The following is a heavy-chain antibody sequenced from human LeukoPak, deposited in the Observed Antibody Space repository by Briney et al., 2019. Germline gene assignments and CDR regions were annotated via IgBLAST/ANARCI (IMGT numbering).Heavy chain of an antibody. Sequence: SETLSLTCTVSGGSISSGYYWGWIRQPPGKGLEWIGSIYHSGSTYYNPSLKSRVTISVDTSKNQFSLKLSSVTAADTAVYYCAREMVQLPTHMDVWGKGTTVTVSS. CDR1: GGSISSGYY. V-gene: IGHV4-38-2*02. J-gene: IGHJ6*03. CDR2: IYHSGST. D-gene: IGHD5-18*01. CDR3: AREMVQLPTHMDV.